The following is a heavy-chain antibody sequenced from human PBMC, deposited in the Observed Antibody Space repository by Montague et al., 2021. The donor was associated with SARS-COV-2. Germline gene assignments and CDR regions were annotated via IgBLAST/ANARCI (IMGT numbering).Heavy chain of an antibody. D-gene: IGHD2-21*01. Sequence: SETLSLTCTVPGGSISSYYWSWIRQPPGKGLEWIGYIYYSGSTNYNPSLKSRVTISVDTSKNQFSLKLSSVTAADTAVYYCARGGDMNWFDPWGQGTLVIVSS. CDR3: ARGGDMNWFDP. V-gene: IGHV4-59*01. J-gene: IGHJ5*02. CDR1: GGSISSYY. CDR2: IYYSGST.